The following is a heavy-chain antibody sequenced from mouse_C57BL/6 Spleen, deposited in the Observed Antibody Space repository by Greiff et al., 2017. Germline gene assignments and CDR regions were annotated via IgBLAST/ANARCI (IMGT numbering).Heavy chain of an antibody. CDR2: IYPGSGST. Sequence: QVQLQQPGAELVKPGASVKMSCKASGYTFTSYWITWVKQRPGQGLEWIGDIYPGSGSTNYNEKFKSKATLTVDTSSSTAYMQLSSLTSEDSAVYYCARWLLRSNYFDYWGQGTTLTVSS. D-gene: IGHD2-3*01. V-gene: IGHV1-55*01. CDR1: GYTFTSYW. CDR3: ARWLLRSNYFDY. J-gene: IGHJ2*01.